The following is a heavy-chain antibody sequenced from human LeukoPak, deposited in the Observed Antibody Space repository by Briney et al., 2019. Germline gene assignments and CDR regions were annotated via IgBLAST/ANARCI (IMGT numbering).Heavy chain of an antibody. CDR1: GGSISSSSYY. D-gene: IGHD5-18*01. CDR3: ARDRMGTVMVPIDY. J-gene: IGHJ4*02. Sequence: SETLSLTCIVSGGSISSSSYYWGWIRQPPGKGLEWIGSIYYSGSTYYNPSLKSRVTISVDTSKNQFSLKLRSVTAADTAVYYCARDRMGTVMVPIDYWGQGTLVTVSS. CDR2: IYYSGST. V-gene: IGHV4-39*07.